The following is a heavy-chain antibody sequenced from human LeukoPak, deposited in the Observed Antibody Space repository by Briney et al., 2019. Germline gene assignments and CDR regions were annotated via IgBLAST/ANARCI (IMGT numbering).Heavy chain of an antibody. CDR1: GGSFSGYY. CDR2: INHSGST. Sequence: PSETLSLTCAVYGGSFSGYYWSWIRQPPGKGLEWIGEINHSGSTNYNPSLKSRVTISVDTSKNQFSLKLSSATAADTAVYYCARAPPYSSSWYVYWGQGTLVTVSS. D-gene: IGHD6-13*01. V-gene: IGHV4-34*01. CDR3: ARAPPYSSSWYVY. J-gene: IGHJ4*02.